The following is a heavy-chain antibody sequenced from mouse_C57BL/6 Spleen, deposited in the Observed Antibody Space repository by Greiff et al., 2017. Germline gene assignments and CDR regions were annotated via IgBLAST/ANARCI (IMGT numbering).Heavy chain of an antibody. D-gene: IGHD1-2*01. V-gene: IGHV1-50*01. J-gene: IGHJ2*01. CDR1: GYTFTSYW. CDR2: IDPSDSYT. CDR3: ARGPHYGNYFDY. Sequence: QQSCKASGYTFTSYWMQWVKQRPGQGLEWIGEIDPSDSYTNYNQKFKGKATLTVDTSSSTAYMQLSSLTSEDSAVYYCARGPHYGNYFDYWGQGTTLTVSS.